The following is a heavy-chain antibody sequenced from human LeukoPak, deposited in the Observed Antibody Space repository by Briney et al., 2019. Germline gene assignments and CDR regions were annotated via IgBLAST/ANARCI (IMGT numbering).Heavy chain of an antibody. D-gene: IGHD3-22*01. J-gene: IGHJ6*02. CDR2: IYYSGST. V-gene: IGHV4-59*01. CDR3: ARDYSPHYYDSSGYNTGYYYYGMDV. Sequence: PSETLSLTCTVSGGSISSYYWSWIRQPPGKGLEWIGYIYYSGSTNYNPSLKSRVTISVDTSKNQFSLKLSSVTAADTAVYYCARDYSPHYYDSSGYNTGYYYYGMDVWGQGTTVTVSS. CDR1: GGSISSYY.